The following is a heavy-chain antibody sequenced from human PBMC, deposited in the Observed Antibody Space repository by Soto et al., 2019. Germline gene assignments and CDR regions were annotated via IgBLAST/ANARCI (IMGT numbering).Heavy chain of an antibody. Sequence: VESLKISCKGSGYSFTSYWISWVRQMPGKGLEWMGRIDPSDSYTNYSPSFQGHVTISADKSISTAYLQWSSLKASDTAMYYCASSSSSWFGSWYYYGMDVWGQGTTVTVSS. CDR1: GYSFTSYW. CDR2: IDPSDSYT. V-gene: IGHV5-10-1*01. D-gene: IGHD6-13*01. CDR3: ASSSSSWFGSWYYYGMDV. J-gene: IGHJ6*02.